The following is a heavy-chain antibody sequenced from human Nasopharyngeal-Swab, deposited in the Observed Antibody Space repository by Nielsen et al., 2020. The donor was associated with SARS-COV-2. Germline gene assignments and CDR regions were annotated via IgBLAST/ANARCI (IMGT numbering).Heavy chain of an antibody. D-gene: IGHD3-10*01. J-gene: IGHJ4*02. V-gene: IGHV5-51*01. CDR1: GYSFTSYW. CDR2: IYPGDSDT. Sequence: GTSLQISCTGSGYSFTSYWIGWVRQMPGKGLEWMGIIYPGDSDTRYSPSFQGQVTISADKSISTAYLQWSSLEASDTAMYYCARHYYGSGSYIDYWGQGTLVTVSS. CDR3: ARHYYGSGSYIDY.